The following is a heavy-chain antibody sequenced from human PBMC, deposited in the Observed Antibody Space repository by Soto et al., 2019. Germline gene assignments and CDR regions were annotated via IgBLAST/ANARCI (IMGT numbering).Heavy chain of an antibody. CDR1: GYTFTIYA. D-gene: IGHD5-12*01. J-gene: IGHJ4*02. V-gene: IGHV1-3*01. Sequence: QVQLVQSGAEVKKPGASVKVSCKASGYTFTIYAMHWVRQAPGQRLEWMGWINAGNGNTKYSQKFQGRVTITRDTSASTAYMELSSLRSEDTAVYYCARVSGYNVIDYWGQGTLVTVSS. CDR3: ARVSGYNVIDY. CDR2: INAGNGNT.